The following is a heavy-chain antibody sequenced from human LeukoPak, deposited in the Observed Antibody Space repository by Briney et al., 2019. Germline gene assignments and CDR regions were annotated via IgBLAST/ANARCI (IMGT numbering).Heavy chain of an antibody. D-gene: IGHD4-17*01. Sequence: PWGSLRLSCAASGFTFDDYAMHWVRQAPGKGLEWVSGISWNSGSIGYADSVKGRFTISRDNAKNSLYLRMNSLRAEDTALYYCAKGMTTVTKGGFDYWGQGTLVTVSS. V-gene: IGHV3-9*01. CDR3: AKGMTTVTKGGFDY. J-gene: IGHJ4*02. CDR2: ISWNSGSI. CDR1: GFTFDDYA.